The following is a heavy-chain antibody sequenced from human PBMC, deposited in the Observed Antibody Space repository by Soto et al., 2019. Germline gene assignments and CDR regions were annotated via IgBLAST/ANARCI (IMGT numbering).Heavy chain of an antibody. V-gene: IGHV3-21*01. CDR2: ISSSSSYI. D-gene: IGHD2-15*01. CDR3: ARDRLTDIVVVVGDYYYGMDV. Sequence: GGSLRLSCAASGFTFSSYSMNWVRQAPGKGLEWVSSISSSSSYIYYADSVKGRFTISRDNAKNSLYLQMNSLRAEVTAVYYCARDRLTDIVVVVGDYYYGMDVWGQGTTVTVSS. CDR1: GFTFSSYS. J-gene: IGHJ6*02.